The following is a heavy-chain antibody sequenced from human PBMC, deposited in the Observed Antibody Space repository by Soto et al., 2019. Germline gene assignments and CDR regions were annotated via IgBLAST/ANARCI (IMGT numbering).Heavy chain of an antibody. CDR1: GGSISSSSYY. V-gene: IGHV4-39*01. J-gene: IGHJ5*02. CDR2: IYYSGST. Sequence: SETLSLTCTVSGGSISSSSYYWGWIRQPPGKGLEWIGSIYYSGSTYYNPSLKSRVTISVDTSKNQFSLKLSSVTAADTAVCYCATHSTVDYDYGGNSGWFDPWGQGTLVTVSS. CDR3: ATHSTVDYDYGGNSGWFDP. D-gene: IGHD4-17*01.